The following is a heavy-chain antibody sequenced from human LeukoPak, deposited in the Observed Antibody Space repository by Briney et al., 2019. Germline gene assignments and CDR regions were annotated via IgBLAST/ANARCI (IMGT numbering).Heavy chain of an antibody. J-gene: IGHJ4*02. D-gene: IGHD2-15*01. CDR3: ATRGS. Sequence: SESLSLTCTVSGGSISSHYWSWIRQPPGKGLEYIGYIYYSGSTNYNPSLKSRVTISLDTSKNQFSLKLSSVTAADTAVYYCATRGSWGQGTLVTVSS. CDR1: GGSISSHY. V-gene: IGHV4-59*11. CDR2: IYYSGST.